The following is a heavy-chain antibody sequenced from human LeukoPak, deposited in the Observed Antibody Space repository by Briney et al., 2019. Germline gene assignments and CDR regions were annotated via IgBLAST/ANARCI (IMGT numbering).Heavy chain of an antibody. CDR3: ANEQEDTTPRTPIAFDH. CDR2: INSDGSST. CDR1: GFTFSTYW. V-gene: IGHV3-74*01. D-gene: IGHD1-1*01. J-gene: IGHJ4*02. Sequence: PGGSLRLACAGSGFTFSTYWMHWVRQVPGKGLVWVSRINSDGSSTSYADSVKGRFTISRDNAKNTLYLQMNSLRVEDTAVYYCANEQEDTTPRTPIAFDHWGQGTLVTVSS.